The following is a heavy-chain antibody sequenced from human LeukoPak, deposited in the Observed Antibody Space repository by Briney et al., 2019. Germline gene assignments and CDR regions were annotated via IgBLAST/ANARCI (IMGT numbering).Heavy chain of an antibody. Sequence: SETLSLTCTVSGDSMRSFYWSFIRQPAGKGLEWIGRIHTSGTTWYNASLKSRVAMSVDTSKNQFSLRLTSVTAADTAVYYCARLRSFITGTTSYYYYGMDVWGQGTTVTVSS. J-gene: IGHJ6*02. V-gene: IGHV4-4*07. CDR2: IHTSGTT. D-gene: IGHD1-7*01. CDR1: GDSMRSFY. CDR3: ARLRSFITGTTSYYYYGMDV.